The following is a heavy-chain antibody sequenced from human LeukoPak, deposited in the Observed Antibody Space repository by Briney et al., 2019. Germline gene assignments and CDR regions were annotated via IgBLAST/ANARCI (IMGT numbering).Heavy chain of an antibody. CDR3: TTRFLEY. D-gene: IGHD3-10*01. V-gene: IGHV6-1*01. J-gene: IGHJ4*02. Sequence: SQTLSLTCAISGDSVSSNSAAWNWIRQSPSRGFEWVGRTYYRSKWYSDYAVSVKSRITINPDTSKNQFSLQLNSVTPEDTAVHYCTTRFLEYWGQGTLVTVSS. CDR2: TYYRSKWYS. CDR1: GDSVSSNSAA.